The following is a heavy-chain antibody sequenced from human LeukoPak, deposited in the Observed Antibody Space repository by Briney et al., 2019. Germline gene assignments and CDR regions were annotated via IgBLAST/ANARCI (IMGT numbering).Heavy chain of an antibody. CDR2: IKSKTDGGTT. CDR3: TTDLWVVAATSLRWDPFDY. V-gene: IGHV3-15*01. J-gene: IGHJ4*02. Sequence: GGSLRLSCAASGFTFSNAWMSWVRQAPGKGLEWVGRIKSKTDGGTTDYAAPVKGRFTISRDDSKNTLYLQMNSLKTEDTAVYYCTTDLWVVAATSLRWDPFDYWGQGTLVTVSS. CDR1: GFTFSNAW. D-gene: IGHD2-15*01.